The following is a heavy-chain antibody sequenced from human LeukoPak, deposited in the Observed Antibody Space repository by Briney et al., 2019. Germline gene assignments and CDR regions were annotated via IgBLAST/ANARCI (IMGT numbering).Heavy chain of an antibody. J-gene: IGHJ4*02. Sequence: GASVKVSCKASDXTXXSYXISXXXXXXXXXXXWXGXISGYNGNTQYXQNLQGRVATTTDTSASTAYMELRSLRSDDSAVYYCARDGHSSAWYFDCWGQGTLVTVSS. CDR3: ARDGHSSAWYFDC. CDR1: DXTXXSYX. D-gene: IGHD6-19*01. CDR2: ISGYNGNT. V-gene: IGHV1-18*01.